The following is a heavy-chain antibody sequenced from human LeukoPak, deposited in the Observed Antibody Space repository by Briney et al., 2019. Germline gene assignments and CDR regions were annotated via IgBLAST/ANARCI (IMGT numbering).Heavy chain of an antibody. V-gene: IGHV4-59*01. D-gene: IGHD2-15*01. J-gene: IGHJ4*02. Sequence: KTSEILSLTCTVSGGSISSYYWSWIRQRPGKGLEWDGYTYYSGSTNYHTSLNSRVTIPVDTSKDQISLKLSSVTAADTAVYYCARQTFGYCSGGSCYSGDYFDYWGQGTLVTVSS. CDR3: ARQTFGYCSGGSCYSGDYFDY. CDR2: TYYSGST. CDR1: GGSISSYY.